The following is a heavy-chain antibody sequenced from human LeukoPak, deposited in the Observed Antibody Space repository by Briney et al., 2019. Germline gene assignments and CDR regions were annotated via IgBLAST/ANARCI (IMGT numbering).Heavy chain of an antibody. CDR3: ARAVGYSSSWYGYYFAY. J-gene: IGHJ4*02. Sequence: PGGSLRLSCAASGFTVSSNYMSWVRQAPGKGLEWVSGINWNGGSTGYADSVKGRFTISRDNAKNSLYLQMNSLRAEDTALYHCARAVGYSSSWYGYYFAYWGQGTLVTVSS. CDR1: GFTVSSNY. V-gene: IGHV3-20*01. CDR2: INWNGGST. D-gene: IGHD6-13*01.